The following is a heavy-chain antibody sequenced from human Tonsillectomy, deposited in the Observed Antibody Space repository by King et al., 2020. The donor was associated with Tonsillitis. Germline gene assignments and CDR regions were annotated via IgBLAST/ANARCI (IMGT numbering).Heavy chain of an antibody. CDR3: ATGTSYDFWSAYYDAFDI. CDR1: GFTFSDYY. CDR2: ISSSGSTI. Sequence: VQLVESGGGLAKPGGSLRLSCAASGFTFSDYYMSWIRQAPGKGLEWVSYISSSGSTIYYGDSVKGRFTISRDNANNSLYLQMNSLRAEDTAVYYCATGTSYDFWSAYYDAFDIWGRGTMVTVSS. V-gene: IGHV3-11*01. J-gene: IGHJ3*02. D-gene: IGHD3-3*01.